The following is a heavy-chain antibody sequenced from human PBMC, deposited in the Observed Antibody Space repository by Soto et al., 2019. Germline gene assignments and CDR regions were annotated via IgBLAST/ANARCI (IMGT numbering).Heavy chain of an antibody. V-gene: IGHV3-53*04. CDR1: GFTVSSNY. J-gene: IGHJ4*02. CDR3: ARGLGGYCSGGSCYSPYFDY. Sequence: EVQLVESGGGLVQPGGSLRLSCAASGFTVSSNYMSWVRQAPGKGLEWVSVICSGGSTYYADSVKGRFTISSHNSKNTLYIQMNSLRAEDTAVYYCARGLGGYCSGGSCYSPYFDYWGQGTLVTVSS. CDR2: ICSGGST. D-gene: IGHD2-15*01.